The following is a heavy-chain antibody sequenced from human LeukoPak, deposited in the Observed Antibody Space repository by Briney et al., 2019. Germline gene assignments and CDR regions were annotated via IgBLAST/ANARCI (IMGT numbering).Heavy chain of an antibody. V-gene: IGHV3-21*01. Sequence: GGSLRLSCAASGFTFSSYSMNWVRQAPGKGLEWVSSISSSSSYIYYADSAKGRFTISRDNAKNSLYLQVNSLRAEDTAVYYCARVGYDILTGYYDAFDIWGQGTMVTVSS. J-gene: IGHJ3*02. D-gene: IGHD3-9*01. CDR2: ISSSSSYI. CDR1: GFTFSSYS. CDR3: ARVGYDILTGYYDAFDI.